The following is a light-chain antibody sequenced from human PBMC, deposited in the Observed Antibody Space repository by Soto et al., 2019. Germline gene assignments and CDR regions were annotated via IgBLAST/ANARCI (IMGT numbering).Light chain of an antibody. CDR1: QSVSSY. CDR3: QQRSNWGPDKYT. CDR2: DAS. Sequence: EIVLTQSPATLSLSPGERATLSCRASQSVSSYLAWYQQKPGQAPRLLIYDASNRATGIPARFSGSGSGTDFTLTISSREPEDFAVYYCQQRSNWGPDKYTFGQGTKLEI. V-gene: IGKV3-11*01. J-gene: IGKJ2*01.